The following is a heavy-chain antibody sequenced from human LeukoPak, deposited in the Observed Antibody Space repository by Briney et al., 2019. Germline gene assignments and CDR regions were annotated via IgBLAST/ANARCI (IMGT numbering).Heavy chain of an antibody. CDR1: GGSFSSYY. CDR2: IYNSGTT. V-gene: IGHV4-4*07. D-gene: IGHD1-26*01. Sequence: KASETLSLTCTVSGGSFSSYYWTWIRQPAGKGLEWIGRIYNSGTTNYSPSLESRVTMSLDTSKNRFSLSLSSVTAADTAVYYCARDRLGATGHWRVDVWGRGTLVTVSS. J-gene: IGHJ2*01. CDR3: ARDRLGATGHWRVDV.